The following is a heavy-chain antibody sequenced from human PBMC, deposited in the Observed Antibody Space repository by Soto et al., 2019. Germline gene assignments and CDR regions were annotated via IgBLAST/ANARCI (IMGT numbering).Heavy chain of an antibody. CDR1: GFSFSSYS. CDR2: ISSSSSSI. J-gene: IGHJ6*02. CDR3: AISYGSGKTDV. D-gene: IGHD3-10*01. Sequence: EVQLVESGGGLVKPGGSLRLSCAASGFSFSSYSMNWVRQAPGKGLEWVSSISSSSSSIYYADSAKGRFTISRDNAKNSLYLQMNNLRVEDTAVYCCAISYGSGKTDVWGQGTTVTVSS. V-gene: IGHV3-21*01.